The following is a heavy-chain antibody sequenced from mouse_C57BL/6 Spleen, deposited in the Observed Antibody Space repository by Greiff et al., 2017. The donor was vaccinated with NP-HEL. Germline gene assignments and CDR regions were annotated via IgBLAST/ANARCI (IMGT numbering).Heavy chain of an antibody. V-gene: IGHV1-9*01. D-gene: IGHD2-3*01. J-gene: IGHJ3*01. CDR2: ILPGSGST. Sequence: QVQLQQSGAELMKPGASVKLSCKATGYTFTGYWIEWVKQRLGHGLEWIGEILPGSGSTNYNEKFKGKATFTADTSSNTAYMQLSSLTTEDSASYYCARGLYDGYPWFAYWGQGTLVTVSA. CDR3: ARGLYDGYPWFAY. CDR1: GYTFTGYW.